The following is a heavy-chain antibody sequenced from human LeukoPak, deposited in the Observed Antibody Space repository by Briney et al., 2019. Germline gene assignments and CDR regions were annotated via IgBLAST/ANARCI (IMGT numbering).Heavy chain of an antibody. CDR2: INPNSGGT. J-gene: IGHJ4*02. CDR1: GYTFTGYY. Sequence: ASVKVSCKASGYTFTGYYMHWVRQAPGQGLEWMGWINPNSGGTNYAQKFQGRVTMTRDTSISTAYMELSRLRSDDTAVYYCARWRRDNRRYIVATHWGQGTLVTVSS. CDR3: ARWRRDNRRYIVATH. V-gene: IGHV1-2*02. D-gene: IGHD5-12*01.